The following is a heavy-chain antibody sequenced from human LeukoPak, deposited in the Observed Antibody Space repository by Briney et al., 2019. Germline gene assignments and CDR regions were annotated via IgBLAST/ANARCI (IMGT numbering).Heavy chain of an antibody. CDR1: GFTFSSYA. V-gene: IGHV3-30*07. D-gene: IGHD1-26*01. CDR2: ISYDGSNK. J-gene: IGHJ4*02. CDR3: ARDSGSYSYYFDY. Sequence: PGGSLRLSCAVSGFTFSSYAMHWVRQAPGKGLEWVGVISYDGSNKYYAYSWKRRLTISRDNSNNKLYMQMNSLRAEDAALCYCARDSGSYSYYFDYWGQGTLGTVSS.